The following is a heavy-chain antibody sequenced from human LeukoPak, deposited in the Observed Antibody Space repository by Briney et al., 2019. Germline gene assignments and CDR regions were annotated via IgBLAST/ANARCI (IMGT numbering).Heavy chain of an antibody. CDR1: GFTFSSYA. J-gene: IGHJ4*02. D-gene: IGHD3-9*01. V-gene: IGHV3-23*01. CDR2: ISGSGGST. CDR3: ATTLEGYDILTGYYNVGFDY. Sequence: GGSLRLSCAASGFTFSSYAMSWVRQAAGKGLEWVSAISGSGGSTYYADSVKGRFTISRDNSKNMLYLQMNSLRAEDTAVYYCATTLEGYDILTGYYNVGFDYWGQGTLVTVSS.